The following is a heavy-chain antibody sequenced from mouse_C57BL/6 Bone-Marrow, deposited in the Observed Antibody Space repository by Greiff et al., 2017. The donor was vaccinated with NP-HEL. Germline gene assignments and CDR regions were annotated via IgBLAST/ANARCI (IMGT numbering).Heavy chain of an antibody. V-gene: IGHV1-64*01. CDR1: GYTFTSYW. CDR2: IHPNSGST. CDR3: ARTPKGYGYAMDY. J-gene: IGHJ4*01. D-gene: IGHD2-2*01. Sequence: VQLQQPGAELVKPGASVKLSCKASGYTFTSYWMHWVKQRPGQGLEWIGMIHPNSGSTNYNEKFKSKATLTVDKSSSTAYMHLSSLTSEDSAVYYCARTPKGYGYAMDYWGQGTSVTVSS.